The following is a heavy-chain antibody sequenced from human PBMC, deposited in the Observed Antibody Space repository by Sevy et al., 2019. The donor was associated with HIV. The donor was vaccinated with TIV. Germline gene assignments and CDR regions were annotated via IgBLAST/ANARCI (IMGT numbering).Heavy chain of an antibody. J-gene: IGHJ4*02. V-gene: IGHV6-1*01. CDR1: GASVSSNSAA. Sequence: KQSQTLSLTCAISGASVSSNSAAWNWIRQSPSRGLEWLGRTYYRSKWYNDYAVSVKSRITINPDTSKNQFSLQLNSVTPEDTAVYYCARDRWELLHNYFDYWGQGTLVTVSS. D-gene: IGHD1-26*01. CDR3: ARDRWELLHNYFDY. CDR2: TYYRSKWYN.